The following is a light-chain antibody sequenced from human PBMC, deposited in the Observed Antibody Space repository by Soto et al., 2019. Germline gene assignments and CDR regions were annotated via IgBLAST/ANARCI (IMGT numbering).Light chain of an antibody. V-gene: IGLV2-14*01. CDR1: SSDVGGYNY. J-gene: IGLJ1*01. Sequence: QSALTQPASVSGSPGQSITISCTGTSSDVGGYNYVSWYQQHPGKAPKLMIYDVSNRPSGVSNRFSGSKSGNTASLTISGLQAEDEADYYCSSDTLLFRTGTKVTVL. CDR2: DVS. CDR3: SSDTLL.